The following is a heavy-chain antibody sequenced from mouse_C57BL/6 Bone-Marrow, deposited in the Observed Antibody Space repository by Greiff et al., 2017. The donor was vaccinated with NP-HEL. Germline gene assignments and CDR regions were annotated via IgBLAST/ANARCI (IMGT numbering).Heavy chain of an antibody. V-gene: IGHV7-3*01. J-gene: IGHJ2*01. Sequence: MLVESGGGLVQPGGSLSLSCAASGFTFTDYYMSWVRQPPGKALEWLGFIRNKANGYTTEYSASVKGRFTISRDNSQSILYLQMNALRAEDSATYYCARYWGNYLDYWGQGTTLTVSS. CDR1: GFTFTDYY. CDR2: IRNKANGYTT. CDR3: ARYWGNYLDY.